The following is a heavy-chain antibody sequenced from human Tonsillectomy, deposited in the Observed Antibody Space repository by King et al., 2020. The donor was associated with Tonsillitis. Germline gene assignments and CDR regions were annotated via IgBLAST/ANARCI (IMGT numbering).Heavy chain of an antibody. V-gene: IGHV3-48*01. D-gene: IGHD3-9*01. CDR2: ISGSTI. Sequence: VKLVESGGGLVQPGGSLRLSCAASGFTLSSYNMNWVRQAPGKGLEWVSYISGSTIYYADSVKGRFSISRDNAKNSLCLQMNSLRAEDTAVYYCARNPSTIYTYGLDVWGQGTTVTVS. J-gene: IGHJ6*02. CDR3: ARNPSTIYTYGLDV. CDR1: GFTLSSYN.